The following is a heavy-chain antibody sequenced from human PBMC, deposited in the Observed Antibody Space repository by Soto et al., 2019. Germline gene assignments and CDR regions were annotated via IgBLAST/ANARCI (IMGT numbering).Heavy chain of an antibody. CDR3: ATQSVRGVILS. Sequence: QVHLVQSGAEVKKPGASVRVSCKASGYTFTTYGITWVRQAPGQGLECLGWISTSNGNPNYAQKFEGRLSMTTDTSTSTAYMELKSLRSDDTVVYYCATQSVRGVILSWGQGTLVTVSS. J-gene: IGHJ5*02. CDR1: GYTFTTYG. V-gene: IGHV1-18*01. D-gene: IGHD3-10*01. CDR2: ISTSNGNP.